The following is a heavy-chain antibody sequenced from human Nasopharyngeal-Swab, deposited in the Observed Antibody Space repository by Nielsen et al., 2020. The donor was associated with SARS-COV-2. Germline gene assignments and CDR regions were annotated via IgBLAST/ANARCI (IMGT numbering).Heavy chain of an antibody. D-gene: IGHD3-3*01. CDR1: GFTFSSYW. Sequence: GESLKISCAASGFTFSSYWMSWVRQAPGKGLEWVANIKQDGSEKYYVDSVKGRFTISRDNAKNSLYLQMNSLRAEDTAVYYCAKEAGFWSGYYTYFDYWGQGTLVTVSS. J-gene: IGHJ4*02. CDR3: AKEAGFWSGYYTYFDY. CDR2: IKQDGSEK. V-gene: IGHV3-7*01.